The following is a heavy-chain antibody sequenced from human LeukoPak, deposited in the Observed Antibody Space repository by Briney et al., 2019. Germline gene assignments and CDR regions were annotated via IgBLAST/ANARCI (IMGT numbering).Heavy chain of an antibody. V-gene: IGHV4-31*03. CDR2: IYYSGST. Sequence: PSETLSLTCTVSGGSISSGGYYWSWIRQHPGQGLEWIGYIYYSGSTYYNPSLKSRVTISVDTSKNQFSLKLSSVTAADTAVYYCARDMSLVNWDPSWAFDIWGQGTMVTVSS. D-gene: IGHD7-27*01. CDR1: GGSISSGGYY. CDR3: ARDMSLVNWDPSWAFDI. J-gene: IGHJ3*02.